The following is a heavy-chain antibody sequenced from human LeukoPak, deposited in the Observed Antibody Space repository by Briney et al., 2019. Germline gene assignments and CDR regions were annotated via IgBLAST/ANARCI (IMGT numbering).Heavy chain of an antibody. Sequence: GGSLRLSCAASGFTVSSNYMSWVRQAPGKGLEWVSVIYSGGSTYYADSVRGRFTISRDNSKNTLYLQMNTLRAEDSAVYYCARGSCSSTSCYPLTDYWGQGTLVTVSS. D-gene: IGHD2-2*01. CDR1: GFTVSSNY. CDR2: IYSGGST. CDR3: ARGSCSSTSCYPLTDY. J-gene: IGHJ4*02. V-gene: IGHV3-53*01.